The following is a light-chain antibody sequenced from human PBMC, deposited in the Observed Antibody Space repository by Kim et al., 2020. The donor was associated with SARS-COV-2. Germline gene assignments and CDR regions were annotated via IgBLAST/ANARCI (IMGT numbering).Light chain of an antibody. V-gene: IGKV3-20*01. Sequence: PGERATLACRASQSVISNYLAWYQQKPGQAPRLLMYHTSTRATGIPDRFSGSGSGTDFTLTISSLEPEDFAVYCCQQYGNSPPTFGQGTKVDIK. CDR1: QSVISNY. CDR2: HTS. J-gene: IGKJ1*01. CDR3: QQYGNSPPT.